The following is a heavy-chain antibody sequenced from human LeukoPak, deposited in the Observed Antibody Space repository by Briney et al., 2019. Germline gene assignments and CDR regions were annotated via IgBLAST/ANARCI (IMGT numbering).Heavy chain of an antibody. V-gene: IGHV1-69*13. CDR3: ASRLYCSNTRCRNFPFAY. CDR1: GGTFSSYA. Sequence: VASVKVSCEASGGTFSSYAINWVRQAPGQGLEWMGGIIPIFGTANYAQKFQDRVTITADESTSTAYMELSSLRSEDTAIYYCASRLYCSNTRCRNFPFAYWGQGTLVTVSS. J-gene: IGHJ4*02. CDR2: IIPIFGTA. D-gene: IGHD2-2*01.